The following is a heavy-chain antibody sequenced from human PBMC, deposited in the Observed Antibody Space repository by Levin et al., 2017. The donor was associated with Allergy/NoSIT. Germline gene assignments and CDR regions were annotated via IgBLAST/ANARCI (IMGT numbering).Heavy chain of an antibody. CDR2: ISAYNGNT. CDR1: GYTFTSYG. Sequence: ASVKVSCKASGYTFTSYGISWVRQAPGQGLEWMGWISAYNGNTNSAQKYQDRVTMTTDTSTSTAYMELRSLRCDDSAVYYCARGGAGSTWNYWGQGTLVTVSS. V-gene: IGHV1-18*01. D-gene: IGHD1-26*01. J-gene: IGHJ4*02. CDR3: ARGGAGSTWNY.